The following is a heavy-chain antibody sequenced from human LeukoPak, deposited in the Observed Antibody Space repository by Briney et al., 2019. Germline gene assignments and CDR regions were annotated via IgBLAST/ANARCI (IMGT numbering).Heavy chain of an antibody. J-gene: IGHJ4*02. Sequence: ASVKVSCKASGYTFTGYYMHWVRQAPGQGLEWMGWINPNSGGTNYAQKFQGRVTMTRDTSISTAYMELSRLRSDDTAVYYCARDDGYSYGFGYWGQGTLVTVSS. CDR1: GYTFTGYY. D-gene: IGHD5-18*01. V-gene: IGHV1-2*02. CDR2: INPNSGGT. CDR3: ARDDGYSYGFGY.